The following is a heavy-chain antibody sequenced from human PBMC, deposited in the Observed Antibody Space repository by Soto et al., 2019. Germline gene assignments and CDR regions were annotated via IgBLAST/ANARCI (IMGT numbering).Heavy chain of an antibody. CDR2: IYYSGST. CDR1: GGSISSSSYY. Sequence: PSETLSLTCTVSGGSISSSSYYWGWIRQPPGKGLEWIGSIYYSGSTYYNPSLKSRVTISVDTSKNQFSLKLSSVTAADTAVYYCARGIVVVVAATPKDNWFDPWGQGTLVTVSS. J-gene: IGHJ5*02. D-gene: IGHD2-15*01. CDR3: ARGIVVVVAATPKDNWFDP. V-gene: IGHV4-39*01.